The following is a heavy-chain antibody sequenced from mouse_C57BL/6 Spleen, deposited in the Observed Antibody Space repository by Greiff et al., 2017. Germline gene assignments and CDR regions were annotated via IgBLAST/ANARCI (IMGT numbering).Heavy chain of an antibody. D-gene: IGHD1-1*01. CDR2: IYPGSGNT. V-gene: IGHV1-84*01. Sequence: QVQLKESGPELVKPGASVKISCKASGYTFTDYYINWVKQRPGQGLAWIGWIYPGSGNTKYNEKFKGKATLTVDTSSSTAYMQLSSLTSEDSAVYFGARRGITTVVEDYWGQGTTLTVSS. CDR3: ARRGITTVVEDY. J-gene: IGHJ2*01. CDR1: GYTFTDYY.